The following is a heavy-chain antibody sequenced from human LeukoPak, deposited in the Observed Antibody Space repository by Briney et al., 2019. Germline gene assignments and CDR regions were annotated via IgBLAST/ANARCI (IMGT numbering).Heavy chain of an antibody. CDR1: GYTFTSYG. Sequence: GASVKVSCKASGYTFTSYGISWVRQAPGQGLEWMGWISAYNGNTNYAQKLQGRVTMTTDTSTSTAYMELRSLRSDGTAVYYCARADVLRYFDWLNPFDYWGQGTLVTVSS. V-gene: IGHV1-18*01. CDR3: ARADVLRYFDWLNPFDY. J-gene: IGHJ4*02. D-gene: IGHD3-9*01. CDR2: ISAYNGNT.